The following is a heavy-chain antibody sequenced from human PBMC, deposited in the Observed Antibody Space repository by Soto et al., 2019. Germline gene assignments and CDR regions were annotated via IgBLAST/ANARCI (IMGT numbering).Heavy chain of an antibody. CDR3: ASDASGGPLISPYYYYNGMDV. CDR1: GYTFTSYG. CDR2: ISAYNGNT. Sequence: GASVKVSCKASGYTFTSYGISWVRQAPGQGLEWMGWISAYNGNTNYAQKLQGRVTMTTDTSTSRAYMELRSLRSDDTAVYYCASDASGGPLISPYYYYNGMDVCGQGTTVTVSS. J-gene: IGHJ6*02. D-gene: IGHD3-16*01. V-gene: IGHV1-18*04.